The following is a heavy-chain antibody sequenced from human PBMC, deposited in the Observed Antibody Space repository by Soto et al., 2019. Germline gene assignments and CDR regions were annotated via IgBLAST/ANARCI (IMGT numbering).Heavy chain of an antibody. CDR3: ARDRMTTMVRGVMSY. J-gene: IGHJ4*02. CDR2: ISSSGSTI. V-gene: IGHV3-48*03. CDR1: GFTFSSYE. D-gene: IGHD3-10*01. Sequence: GGSLRLSCAAYGFTFSSYEMNWVRQAPGKGLEWVSYISSSGSTIYYADSVKGRFTISRDNAKNSLYLQMNSLRAEDTAVYYCARDRMTTMVRGVMSYWGQGTLVTVSS.